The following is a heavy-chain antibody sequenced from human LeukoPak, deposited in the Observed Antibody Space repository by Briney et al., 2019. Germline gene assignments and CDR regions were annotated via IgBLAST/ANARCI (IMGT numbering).Heavy chain of an antibody. CDR2: IWYDGSNK. CDR3: AKDTAMVPLGYMDV. V-gene: IGHV3-33*06. D-gene: IGHD5-18*01. J-gene: IGHJ6*03. Sequence: GRSLRLSCAASGFTFSSYGMHWVRQAPGKGLEWVAVIWYDGSNKYYADSVEGRFTISRDNSKNTLYLQMNSLRAEDTAVYYCAKDTAMVPLGYMDVWGKGTTVTVSS. CDR1: GFTFSSYG.